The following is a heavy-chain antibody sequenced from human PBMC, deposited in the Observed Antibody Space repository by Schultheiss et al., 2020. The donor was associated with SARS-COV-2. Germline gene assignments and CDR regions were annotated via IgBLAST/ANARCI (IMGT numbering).Heavy chain of an antibody. CDR1: GFTFDDYA. CDR2: ISWNSGSI. D-gene: IGHD3-3*01. J-gene: IGHJ3*02. Sequence: SLKISCAASGFTFDDYAMHWVRQAPGKGLEWVSGISWNSGSIGYADSVKGRFTISRDNAKNSLYLQMNSLRAEDTAVYYCAREDFWSGYYTDAFDIWGQGTMVTVSS. V-gene: IGHV3-9*01. CDR3: AREDFWSGYYTDAFDI.